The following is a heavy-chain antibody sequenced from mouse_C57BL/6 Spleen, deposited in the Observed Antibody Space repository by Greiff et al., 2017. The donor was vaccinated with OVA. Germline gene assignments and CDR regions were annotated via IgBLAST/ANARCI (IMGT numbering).Heavy chain of an antibody. D-gene: IGHD2-4*01. Sequence: VQLQQSGAELARPGASVKMSCKASGYTFTSYTMPWVKQRPGQGLEWIGYINPSSGYTKYNQKFKDKATLTADKSSSTAYMQLSSLTSEDSAVYYCARGDYDPYYYAMDYWGQGTSVTVSS. CDR1: GYTFTSYT. CDR2: INPSSGYT. J-gene: IGHJ4*01. CDR3: ARGDYDPYYYAMDY. V-gene: IGHV1-4*01.